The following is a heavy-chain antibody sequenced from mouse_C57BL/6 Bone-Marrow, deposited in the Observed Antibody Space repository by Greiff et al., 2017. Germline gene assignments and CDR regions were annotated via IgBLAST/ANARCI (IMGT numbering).Heavy chain of an antibody. CDR3: ARRNRGYYFDY. V-gene: IGHV5-6*02. J-gene: IGHJ2*01. CDR2: ISSGGSYT. Sequence: EVKLVESGGDLVKPGGSLKLSCAASGFTFSSYGMSWVRQTPDKRLEWVATISSGGSYTYYPDSVKGRFTISRDTAKNTLYLQMSSLKSEDTAMXYCARRNRGYYFDYWGQGTTLTVSS. CDR1: GFTFSSYG.